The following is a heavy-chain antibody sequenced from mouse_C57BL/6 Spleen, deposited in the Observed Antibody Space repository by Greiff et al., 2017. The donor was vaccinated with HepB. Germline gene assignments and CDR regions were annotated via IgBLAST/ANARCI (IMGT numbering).Heavy chain of an antibody. CDR1: GFSLTSYG. D-gene: IGHD2-3*01. V-gene: IGHV2-4*01. CDR3: AKRGLLRAWFAY. CDR2: IWSGGST. J-gene: IGHJ3*01. Sequence: QVQLKESGPGLVQPSQSLSITCTVSGFSLTSYGVHWVRQPPGKGLEWLGVIWSGGSTDYNAAFISRLSISKDNSKSQVFFKMNSLQADDTAIYYCAKRGLLRAWFAYWGQGTLVTVSA.